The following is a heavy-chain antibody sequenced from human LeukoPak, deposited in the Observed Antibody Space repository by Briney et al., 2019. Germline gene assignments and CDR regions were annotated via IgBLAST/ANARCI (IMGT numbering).Heavy chain of an antibody. CDR3: AREPVQLWLRSSNWYFDL. CDR1: GGSISSSSYY. V-gene: IGHV4-39*02. J-gene: IGHJ2*01. D-gene: IGHD5-18*01. CDR2: IYYSGST. Sequence: KPSETLSLTCTVSGGSISSSSYYWGWIRQPPGKGLEWIGSIYYSGSTYYNPSLKSRVTISVDTSKNQFSLKLSSVTAADTAVYYCAREPVQLWLRSSNWYFDLWGRGTLVTVSS.